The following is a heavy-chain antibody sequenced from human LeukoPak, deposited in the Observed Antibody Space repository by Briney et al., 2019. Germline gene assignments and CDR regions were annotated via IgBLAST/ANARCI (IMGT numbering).Heavy chain of an antibody. Sequence: GGSLRLPCAASGFTFSSYAVNWVGRAPGKGLVVVLAITGGGGRTYYADSVKGRFTISRDTSKNTLYLQLNSLRAEDTAIYYCAKHFLASYDFWSGHRAFDIWGQGTMVTVSS. CDR1: GFTFSSYA. CDR3: AKHFLASYDFWSGHRAFDI. V-gene: IGHV3-23*01. D-gene: IGHD3-3*01. CDR2: ITGGGGRT. J-gene: IGHJ3*02.